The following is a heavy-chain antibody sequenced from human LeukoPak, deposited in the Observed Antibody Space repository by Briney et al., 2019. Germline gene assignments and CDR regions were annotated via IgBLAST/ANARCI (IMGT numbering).Heavy chain of an antibody. D-gene: IGHD1-26*01. CDR2: ISPNSGAT. Sequence: ASVKVSCKASGYTFTGYYMHWVRQAPGQGLEWMGWISPNSGATKCAQKFQGRVTMTRDTSISTTYMELSRLTSDDTAVYYCARGRSGEELELGNYWGQGTLVTVSS. V-gene: IGHV1-2*02. J-gene: IGHJ4*02. CDR3: ARGRSGEELELGNY. CDR1: GYTFTGYY.